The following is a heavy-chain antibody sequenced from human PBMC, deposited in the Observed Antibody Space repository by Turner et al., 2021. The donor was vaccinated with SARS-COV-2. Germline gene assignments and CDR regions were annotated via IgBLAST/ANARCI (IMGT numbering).Heavy chain of an antibody. CDR2: ISWNSGSI. V-gene: IGHV3-9*01. J-gene: IGHJ5*01. Sequence: EVQLVESGGGLVQPGRSLRLSCAASGFTFDDYAMHWVRQGPGKGLGLVSGISWNSGSIGYADSVKGRFTISRDNAKNSLYLQMNSLGAEDTALYYCAKGGGLDYTNWFDSWGQGTLVTVSS. CDR1: GFTFDDYA. D-gene: IGHD4-4*01. CDR3: AKGGGLDYTNWFDS.